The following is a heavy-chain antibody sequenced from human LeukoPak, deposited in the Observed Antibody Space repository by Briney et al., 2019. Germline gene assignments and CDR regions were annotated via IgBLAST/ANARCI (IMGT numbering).Heavy chain of an antibody. J-gene: IGHJ6*04. CDR3: AKEQYYDILTGHDYYYGMDV. V-gene: IGHV3-30*18. Sequence: GRSLRLSCALSGLSLSMYGVGWVSQAAGRGSGWVGAISYDGSNKYYADSVKRRFTISRDNYKNTLYLQMNSVRAGDTAVYYCAKEQYYDILTGHDYYYGMDVWGKGTTVTVSS. D-gene: IGHD3-9*01. CDR2: ISYDGSNK. CDR1: GLSLSMYG.